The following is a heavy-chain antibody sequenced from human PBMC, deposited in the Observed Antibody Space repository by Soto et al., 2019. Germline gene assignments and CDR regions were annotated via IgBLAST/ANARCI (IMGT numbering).Heavy chain of an antibody. CDR2: IIPIFGTA. CDR3: AGSFKYGSGTFDALDV. D-gene: IGHD3-10*01. V-gene: IGHV1-69*01. CDR1: GGTSSDYD. Sequence: QVLLVQSGTEVKKPGSSVKVSCQASGGTSSDYDLTWVRQAPGQGLEWMGGIIPIFGTANYAQRFQGRVSITADESSSTAYMELSSLKSEDTAVYYCAGSFKYGSGTFDALDVWGHGTMVMVSS. J-gene: IGHJ3*01.